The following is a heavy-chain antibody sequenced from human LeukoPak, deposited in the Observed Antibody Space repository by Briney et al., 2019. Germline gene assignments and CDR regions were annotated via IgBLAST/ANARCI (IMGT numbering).Heavy chain of an antibody. CDR1: GYTLTELS. Sequence: ASVKVSCKVSGYTLTELSMHWVRQAPGKGLEWMGGFDPEDGETIYAQKFQGRVTMTEDTSTDTAHMELSSLRSEDTAVYYCATGVVAATFFRNYYYGMDVWGQGTTVTVSS. CDR2: FDPEDGET. J-gene: IGHJ6*02. D-gene: IGHD2-15*01. CDR3: ATGVVAATFFRNYYYGMDV. V-gene: IGHV1-24*01.